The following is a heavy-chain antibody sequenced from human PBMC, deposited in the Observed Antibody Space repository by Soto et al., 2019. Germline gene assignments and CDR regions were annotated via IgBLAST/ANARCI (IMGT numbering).Heavy chain of an antibody. V-gene: IGHV1-18*01. CDR1: GYTFTSYG. J-gene: IGHJ6*02. CDR3: ARSAGEDIVVVVAATNYYGMDV. CDR2: ISAYNGNT. Sequence: QVQLVQSGAEVKKPGASVKVSCKASGYTFTSYGISWVRQAPGQGLEGMGWISAYNGNTNYAQKLQGRVTMTTDTSTSIAYMELRSLRSDDTAVYYCARSAGEDIVVVVAATNYYGMDVWGQGTTVTVSS. D-gene: IGHD2-15*01.